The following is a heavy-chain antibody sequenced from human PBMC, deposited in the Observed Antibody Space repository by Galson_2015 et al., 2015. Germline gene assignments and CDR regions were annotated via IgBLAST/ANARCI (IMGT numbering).Heavy chain of an antibody. CDR2: ISSNGGGT. CDR3: ARGVGEPYSSGWYYFDY. D-gene: IGHD6-19*01. CDR1: GFTFSSYA. J-gene: IGHJ4*02. Sequence: SLRLSCAASGFTFSSYAMHWVRQAPGKGLEYVSAISSNGGGTYYANSVKGRFTISRDNSKTTLYLQMGSLRAEDMAVYYCARGVGEPYSSGWYYFDYWGQGTLVTVSS. V-gene: IGHV3-64*01.